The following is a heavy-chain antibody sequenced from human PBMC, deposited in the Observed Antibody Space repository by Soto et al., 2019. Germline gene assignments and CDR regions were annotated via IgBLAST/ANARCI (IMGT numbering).Heavy chain of an antibody. CDR1: GYTFTSYG. J-gene: IGHJ6*02. Sequence: GASVKVCCNSSGYTFTSYGVSWVRPAPGQGLEWLGWLSVYTGNTKHAQKFQDRVTLTTEASTSTAYMELRSMRSDDTAVYYGGRDRCTTDMCYTHHFDVRGQGTTVTVSS. CDR2: LSVYTGNT. V-gene: IGHV1-18*04. D-gene: IGHD2-8*01. CDR3: GRDRCTTDMCYTHHFDV.